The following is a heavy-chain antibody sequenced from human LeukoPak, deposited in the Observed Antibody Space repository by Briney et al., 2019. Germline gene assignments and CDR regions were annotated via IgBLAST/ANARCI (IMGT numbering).Heavy chain of an antibody. CDR1: GDSVSSNSAA. V-gene: IGHV6-1*01. CDR2: TYYRSKWYN. Sequence: SQTLSLTCVISGDSVSSNSAACNWIRQSPSRGLEWLGRTYYRSKWYNEYALSVKSRITINPDTSKDQFSLHLNSVTPDDTAVYYCARDGYSTFAFDYWGQGTLVSVSS. J-gene: IGHJ4*02. D-gene: IGHD3-22*01. CDR3: ARDGYSTFAFDY.